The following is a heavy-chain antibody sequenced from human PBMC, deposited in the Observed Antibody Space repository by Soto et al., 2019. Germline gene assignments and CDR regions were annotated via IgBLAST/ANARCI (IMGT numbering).Heavy chain of an antibody. Sequence: GESLKISCKGSGYSFTSYWISWVRQMPGKGLEWMGRIDPSDSYTNYSPSFQGQVTISADKSISTAYLQWSSLKASDTAMYYCARHQRLGWSSIAAPGDYWGQGTLVTVSS. D-gene: IGHD6-6*01. CDR2: IDPSDSYT. CDR1: GYSFTSYW. CDR3: ARHQRLGWSSIAAPGDY. V-gene: IGHV5-10-1*04. J-gene: IGHJ4*02.